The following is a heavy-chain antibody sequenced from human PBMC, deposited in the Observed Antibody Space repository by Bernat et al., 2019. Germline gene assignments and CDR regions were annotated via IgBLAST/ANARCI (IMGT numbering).Heavy chain of an antibody. V-gene: IGHV4-34*01. Sequence: QVQLQQWGAGLLKPSETLSLTCAVYGGSFSGYYWSWIRQPPGKGLEWIGEINHSGSTNYNPSLKSRVTISVDTYKNQFSLKLSSVTAADTAVYYCARGSRSGSYFRTSRGHFDYWGQGTLVTVSS. CDR3: ARGSRSGSYFRTSRGHFDY. J-gene: IGHJ4*02. D-gene: IGHD3-10*01. CDR1: GGSFSGYY. CDR2: INHSGST.